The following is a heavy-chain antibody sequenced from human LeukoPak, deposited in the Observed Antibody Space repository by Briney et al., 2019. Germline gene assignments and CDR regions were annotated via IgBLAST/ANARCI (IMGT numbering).Heavy chain of an antibody. CDR1: GGSISSYY. D-gene: IGHD5-24*01. CDR3: ARGYFGMATRDDAFDI. J-gene: IGHJ3*02. Sequence: PSETLSLTCTVSGGSISSYYWSWIRQPPGKGLEWIGYIYYSGSTNYNPSLKSRVTIAVDTSKNQFSLKLSSVTPADTAVYYCARGYFGMATRDDAFDIRGQGTVVTVSS. V-gene: IGHV4-59*01. CDR2: IYYSGST.